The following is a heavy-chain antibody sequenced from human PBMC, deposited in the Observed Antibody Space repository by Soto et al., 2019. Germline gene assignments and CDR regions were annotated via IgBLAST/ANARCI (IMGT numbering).Heavy chain of an antibody. V-gene: IGHV1-3*01. CDR2: INAGNGNT. CDR3: ASLLIGGDAFDI. J-gene: IGHJ3*02. D-gene: IGHD3-16*01. CDR1: GYTFTSYA. Sequence: QVQLVQSGAEVKKPGASVKVSCKASGYTFTSYAMHWVRQAPGQRLEWMGWINAGNGNTKYSQKFQGRVTITRDTSASTAYQELSSLRSEDTAVYYCASLLIGGDAFDIWGQGTMVTVSS.